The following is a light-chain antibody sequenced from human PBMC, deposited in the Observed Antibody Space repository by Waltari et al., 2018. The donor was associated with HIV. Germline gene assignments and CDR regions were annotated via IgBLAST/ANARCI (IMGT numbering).Light chain of an antibody. J-gene: IGLJ3*02. CDR3: QSADSSGTYVV. V-gene: IGLV3-25*03. CDR2: KDT. Sequence: SYELTQPPSVSVSPGQTARITCSEDALPKQYAYWYRQRPGQAPVLVIYKDTERPSWIPERFSGSSSGTTVTLTISGVQAEDEADYYCQSADSSGTYVVFGGGTKLTVL. CDR1: ALPKQY.